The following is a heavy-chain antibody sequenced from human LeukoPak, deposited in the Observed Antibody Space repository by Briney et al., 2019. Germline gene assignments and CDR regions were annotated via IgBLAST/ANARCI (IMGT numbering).Heavy chain of an antibody. CDR2: IKPDGSEK. D-gene: IGHD2-2*01. V-gene: IGHV3-7*01. J-gene: IGHJ4*02. CDR1: GFTFSSHH. Sequence: GGSLRLSCVASGFTFSSHHMNWVRQTPGKGLESVATIKPDGSEKYYVDSVKGRFTISRDNAKSSLYLQMNSLRAEDTGVYFCARMSSSCDYWGQETLVTVSS. CDR3: ARMSSSCDY.